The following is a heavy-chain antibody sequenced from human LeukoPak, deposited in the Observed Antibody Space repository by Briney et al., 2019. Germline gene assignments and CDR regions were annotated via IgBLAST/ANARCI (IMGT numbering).Heavy chain of an antibody. CDR3: ATVSCSSTSCYGGWHRTHWYFDL. CDR1: GYTLTELS. J-gene: IGHJ2*01. Sequence: GASVKVSCKVSGYTLTELSMHWVRQAPGKGLEWMGGFDPEDGETVYAQKFQGRVTMTEDTSTDTAYMELSSLRSEDTAVYYCATVSCSSTSCYGGWHRTHWYFDLWGRGTLVTVSS. CDR2: FDPEDGET. D-gene: IGHD2-2*01. V-gene: IGHV1-24*01.